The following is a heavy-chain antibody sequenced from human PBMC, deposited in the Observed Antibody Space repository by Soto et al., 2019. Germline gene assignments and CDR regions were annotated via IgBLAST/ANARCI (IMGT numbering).Heavy chain of an antibody. J-gene: IGHJ5*02. Sequence: GPSVKVSCKASGYTFTSYGISWVRQAPGQGLEWMGWISAYNGNTNYAQKLQGRVTMTTDTSTSTAYMELRSLRSDDTAVYYCARVKGSGYHNWFDPWGQGTLVTVSS. CDR2: ISAYNGNT. CDR3: ARVKGSGYHNWFDP. CDR1: GYTFTSYG. D-gene: IGHD3-22*01. V-gene: IGHV1-18*01.